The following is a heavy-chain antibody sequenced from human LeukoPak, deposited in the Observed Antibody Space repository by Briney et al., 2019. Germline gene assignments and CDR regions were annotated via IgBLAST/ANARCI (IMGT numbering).Heavy chain of an antibody. J-gene: IGHJ6*04. CDR2: ISHDGTNN. Sequence: GGSLRLSCAASGFTFSNCGMHWVRQTPGKGLEWVAVISHDGTNNQYANSVEGRFTISRDNSKNPLYQQMAGLRDEDTAVYFCAMDEKDGRDVWGEGPTVTVSS. V-gene: IGHV3-30*03. CDR3: AMDEKDGRDV. CDR1: GFTFSNCG. D-gene: IGHD2-2*03.